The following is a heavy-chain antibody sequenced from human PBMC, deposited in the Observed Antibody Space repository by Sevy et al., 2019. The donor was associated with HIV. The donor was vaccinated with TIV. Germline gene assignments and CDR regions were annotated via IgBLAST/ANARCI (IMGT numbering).Heavy chain of an antibody. V-gene: IGHV1-2*02. CDR3: ARWEPGGSNFDY. Sequence: ASVKVSCKASGYTFTGYYMHWVRQAPGQGLEWMGWINPNSGGTNYAQKFRGRVTMTRDTSISTAYMELSRLRSDDTAVYYCARWEPGGSNFDYWGQGTLVTVSS. D-gene: IGHD1-26*01. CDR1: GYTFTGYY. J-gene: IGHJ4*02. CDR2: INPNSGGT.